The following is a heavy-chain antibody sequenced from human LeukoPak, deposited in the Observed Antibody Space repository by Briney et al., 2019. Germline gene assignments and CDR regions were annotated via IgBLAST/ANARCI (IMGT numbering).Heavy chain of an antibody. Sequence: SVKVSCKASGGTFSSYAISCVRQAPGQGLEWMGGIIPIFGTANYAQKFQGRVTITTDESTSTAYMELSSLRSEDTAVYYCARDLWSSGQTRNYYYYMNVWGKGTTVTVSS. CDR2: IIPIFGTA. CDR1: GGTFSSYA. J-gene: IGHJ6*03. CDR3: ARDLWSSGQTRNYYYYMNV. D-gene: IGHD3-22*01. V-gene: IGHV1-69*05.